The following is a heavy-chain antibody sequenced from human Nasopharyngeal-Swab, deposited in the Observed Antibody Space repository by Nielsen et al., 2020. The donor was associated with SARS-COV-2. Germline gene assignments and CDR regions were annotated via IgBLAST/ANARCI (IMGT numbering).Heavy chain of an antibody. Sequence: GESLKISCAASGFTFSRYTMHWVRQAPGKGLEWVAVISYDGSNKYYADSVKVRFTISRDISKNTLYLQMNSLRAEDTAVFYCASTPLHSSGYYYAFHYWGRGTLVTVSS. V-gene: IGHV3-30-3*01. CDR2: ISYDGSNK. D-gene: IGHD3-22*01. CDR1: GFTFSRYT. CDR3: ASTPLHSSGYYYAFHY. J-gene: IGHJ4*02.